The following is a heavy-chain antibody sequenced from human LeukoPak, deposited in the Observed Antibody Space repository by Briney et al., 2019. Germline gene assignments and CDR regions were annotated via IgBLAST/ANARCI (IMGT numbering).Heavy chain of an antibody. V-gene: IGHV1-2*02. D-gene: IGHD3-3*02. Sequence: ASVKVSCKASGYTFTGYYMHWVRQAPGQGLEWMGWINPNSGGTNYAQKFQGRVTMTRDTSISTAYMELSRLRSDDTAVYYCARGPFRLAYYYMDVWGKGTTVTVSS. CDR3: ARGPFRLAYYYMDV. CDR2: INPNSGGT. CDR1: GYTFTGYY. J-gene: IGHJ6*03.